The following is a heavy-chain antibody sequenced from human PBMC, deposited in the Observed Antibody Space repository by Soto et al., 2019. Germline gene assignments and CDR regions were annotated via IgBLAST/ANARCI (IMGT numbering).Heavy chain of an antibody. CDR2: IWYDGSNK. CDR1: GFTFSSYG. Sequence: QVQLVESEGGVVQPGNSLRLSCAASGFTFSSYGMHWVRQAPGKGLEWVAVIWYDGSNKYYADSVKGRFTISRDNSKNTLYLQMNSLRAEDTAVYYCARDQQWLVRFYFDFWGQGTLVTVSS. V-gene: IGHV3-33*01. CDR3: ARDQQWLVRFYFDF. J-gene: IGHJ4*02. D-gene: IGHD6-19*01.